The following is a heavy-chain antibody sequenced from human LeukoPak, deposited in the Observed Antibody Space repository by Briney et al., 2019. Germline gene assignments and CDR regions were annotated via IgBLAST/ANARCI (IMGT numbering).Heavy chain of an antibody. Sequence: PSQTLSLTCAVSGGSISSGGYSWSWIRQPPGKGLEWIGEINHSGSTNYNPSLKSRVTISVDTSKNQFSLKLSSVTAADTAVYYCARGSRRLRYCSSTSCYSYYYGMDVWGQGTTVTVSS. V-gene: IGHV4-30-2*01. J-gene: IGHJ6*02. CDR3: ARGSRRLRYCSSTSCYSYYYGMDV. D-gene: IGHD2-2*01. CDR2: INHSGST. CDR1: GGSISSGGYS.